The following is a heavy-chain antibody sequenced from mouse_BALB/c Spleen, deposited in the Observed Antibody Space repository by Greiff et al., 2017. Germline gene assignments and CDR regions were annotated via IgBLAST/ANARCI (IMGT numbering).Heavy chain of an antibody. CDR1: GFNIKDTY. J-gene: IGHJ2*01. V-gene: IGHV14-3*02. Sequence: VQLQQSGAELVKPGASVKLSCTASGFNIKDTYMHWVKQRPEQGLEWIGRIDPANGNTKYDPKFQGKATITADTSSNPAYLQLSRLTSEDTAVYYCARGGYQHYWGQGTTLTVSS. CDR2: IDPANGNT. D-gene: IGHD2-2*01. CDR3: ARGGYQHY.